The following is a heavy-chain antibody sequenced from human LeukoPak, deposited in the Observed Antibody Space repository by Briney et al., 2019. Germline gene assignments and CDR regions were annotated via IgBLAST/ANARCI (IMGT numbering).Heavy chain of an antibody. CDR2: INHSGST. V-gene: IGHV4-34*01. CDR1: GGSFSGYY. D-gene: IGHD3-10*02. J-gene: IGHJ4*02. CDR3: AREMFGELSYYFDY. Sequence: SETLSLTCAVYGGSFSGYYWSWIRQPPGKGLEWIGEINHSGSTNYNPSLKSRVTMSVDTSKNQFSLKLSSVTAADTAVYYCAREMFGELSYYFDYWGQGTLVTVSS.